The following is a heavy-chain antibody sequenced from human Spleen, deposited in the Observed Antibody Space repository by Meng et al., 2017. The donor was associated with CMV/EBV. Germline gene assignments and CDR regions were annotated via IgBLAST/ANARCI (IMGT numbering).Heavy chain of an antibody. CDR2: ISYDGRNK. J-gene: IGHJ4*02. D-gene: IGHD3-22*01. V-gene: IGHV3-30*14. Sequence: GESLKISCAASGFTFSNYAMHWVRQAPGKGLEWVAVISYDGRNKYSADSVKGRFTISSDNSKNTLFLQMNSLRAEDTAVYYCARVGYYDDSSGYYYFDYWGQGTLVTVSS. CDR3: ARVGYYDDSSGYYYFDY. CDR1: GFTFSNYA.